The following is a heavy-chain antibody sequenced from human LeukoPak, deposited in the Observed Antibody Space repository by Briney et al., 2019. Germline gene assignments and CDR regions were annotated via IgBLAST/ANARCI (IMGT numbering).Heavy chain of an antibody. CDR1: GGSFSGYY. J-gene: IGHJ4*02. CDR2: INHSGST. V-gene: IGHV4-34*01. CDR3: ARRPRMLWLRLALYFDY. Sequence: PSETLSLTCAVYGGSFSGYYWSWIRQPPGKGLEWIGEINHSGSTNYNPSLKSRVTISVDTSKNQFSLKLSSVTAADTAVYYCARRPRMLWLRLALYFDYWGQGTLVTVSS. D-gene: IGHD3-16*01.